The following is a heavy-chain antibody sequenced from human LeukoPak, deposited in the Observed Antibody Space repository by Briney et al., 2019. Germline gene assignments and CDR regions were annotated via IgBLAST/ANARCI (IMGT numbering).Heavy chain of an antibody. J-gene: IGHJ3*02. CDR3: ARAYDSSGYYYDPGAFDI. D-gene: IGHD3-22*01. CDR1: GGTFSSYT. V-gene: IGHV1-69*02. CDR2: IIPILGIA. Sequence: ASVKVSCKASGGTFSSYTISWVRQAPGQGLEWMGRIIPILGIANYAQKFQGRGTITADKSTSTAYMELSSLRSEDTAVYDCARAYDSSGYYYDPGAFDIWGQGTMVTVSS.